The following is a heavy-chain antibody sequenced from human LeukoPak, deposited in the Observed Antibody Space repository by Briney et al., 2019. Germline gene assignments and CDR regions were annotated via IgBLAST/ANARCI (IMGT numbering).Heavy chain of an antibody. CDR1: GFTFNNYG. CDR2: ISDDGRNK. CDR3: AKDRETTASGTFDF. V-gene: IGHV3-30*18. Sequence: GGSLRLSCAASGFTFNNYGMHYVRHAPGKGLEWVAVISDDGRNKNYADSVKGRFTISRDSSNNTLYLQMNSLRAEDTGVYFCAKDRETTASGTFDFRGQGTLVTVSS. D-gene: IGHD6-13*01. J-gene: IGHJ4*02.